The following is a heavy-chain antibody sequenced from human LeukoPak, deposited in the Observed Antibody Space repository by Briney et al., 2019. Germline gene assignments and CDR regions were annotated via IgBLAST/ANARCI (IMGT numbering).Heavy chain of an antibody. V-gene: IGHV3-72*01. CDR2: TRNKANSYTT. CDR3: VRVIYGDYADY. Sequence: GGSLRLSCAASGFTFSDHYMDWVRQAPGKGLEWVGRTRNKANSYTTEYAASVKGRFTISRDDSKNSLYLQMNSLKTEDTAVYYCVRVIYGDYADYWGQGTLVTVSS. CDR1: GFTFSDHY. D-gene: IGHD4-17*01. J-gene: IGHJ4*02.